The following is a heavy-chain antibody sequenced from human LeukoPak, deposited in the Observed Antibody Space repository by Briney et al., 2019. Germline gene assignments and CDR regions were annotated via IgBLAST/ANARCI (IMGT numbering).Heavy chain of an antibody. D-gene: IGHD6-13*01. V-gene: IGHV3-23*01. CDR2: ISESGGST. CDR3: AKDLPPYTSSWYGAGFFDY. CDR1: GFTFSNYA. J-gene: IGHJ4*02. Sequence: PGGSLRLSCAASGFTFSNYAMGWVRQAPGKGLEWVSAISESGGSTYYADSVKGRFTVSRDNSKNTLYLQINSLTAEDTAIYYCAKDLPPYTSSWYGAGFFDYWGQGTLVTVSS.